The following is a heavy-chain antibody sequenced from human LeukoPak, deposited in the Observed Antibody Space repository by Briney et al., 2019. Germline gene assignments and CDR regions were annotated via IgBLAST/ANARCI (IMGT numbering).Heavy chain of an antibody. V-gene: IGHV1-18*01. CDR3: AREVSITFGGENDY. D-gene: IGHD3-16*01. CDR1: GYTFTSHG. CDR2: ISAYNAYT. J-gene: IGHJ4*02. Sequence: ASVKVSCKASGYTFTSHGITWVRQAPGQGLEWMGWISAYNAYTYYAQKLQGRVTMTRNTSISTAYMELSRLRSDDTAVYYCAREVSITFGGENDYWGQGTLVTVSS.